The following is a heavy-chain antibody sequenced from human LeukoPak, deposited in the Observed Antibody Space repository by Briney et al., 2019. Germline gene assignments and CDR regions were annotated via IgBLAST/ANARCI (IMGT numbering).Heavy chain of an antibody. Sequence: GGSLRLSCAASGITFSRYNMNWVRQAPGKGLQWVSYISSSGSTRYYAESVKGRFTISRDNTRNSLYLQMNSLRAEDTALYYCARMNTVLVNGLNSYYYMDVWGKGTTVTISS. J-gene: IGHJ6*03. D-gene: IGHD5-18*01. CDR1: GITFSRYN. CDR2: ISSSGSTR. CDR3: ARMNTVLVNGLNSYYYMDV. V-gene: IGHV3-48*03.